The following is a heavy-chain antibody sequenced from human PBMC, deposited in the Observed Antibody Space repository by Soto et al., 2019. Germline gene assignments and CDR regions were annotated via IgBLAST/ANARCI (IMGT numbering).Heavy chain of an antibody. CDR1: GYTFTNYF. Sequence: DSVKVSCKASGYTFTNYFIHWVRQAPGEGLEWMGIINPGDDSTTYAQKFQGRVTVTKDTSTSTVYMELSSLRSDDTAMYYCAREEGALDYWGQGTVVTVS. CDR2: INPGDDST. D-gene: IGHD1-26*01. V-gene: IGHV1-46*01. CDR3: AREEGALDY. J-gene: IGHJ4*02.